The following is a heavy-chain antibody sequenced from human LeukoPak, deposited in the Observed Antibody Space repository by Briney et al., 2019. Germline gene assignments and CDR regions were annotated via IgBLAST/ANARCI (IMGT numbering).Heavy chain of an antibody. CDR1: GFTFSSYW. CDR3: VKDGGRSYSTTYDY. D-gene: IGHD3-10*01. Sequence: GGSLRLSCAASGFTFSSYWTHWVRQTPGKGLVWVSCISSDGRSTYYADSVQGRFTISRDNAKNTLYLQMNSLRVEDTAMYHCVKDGGRSYSTTYDYWGHGNLVTVSS. J-gene: IGHJ4*01. CDR2: ISSDGRST. V-gene: IGHV3-74*01.